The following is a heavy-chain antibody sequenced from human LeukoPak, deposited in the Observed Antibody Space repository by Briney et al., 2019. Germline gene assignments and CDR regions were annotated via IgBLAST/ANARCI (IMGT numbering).Heavy chain of an antibody. D-gene: IGHD4-17*01. CDR1: GFTFNNYG. CDR3: AKSHDYGDGENFDY. V-gene: IGHV3-23*01. J-gene: IGHJ4*02. CDR2: ISGGGGST. Sequence: GGSLRLSCAASGFTFNNYGMHWVRQAPGKGLEWVSAISGGGGSTYYADSVKGRFTISRDNSKNTLYLQMNSLRVEDTAVYYCAKSHDYGDGENFDYWGQGTLVTVSS.